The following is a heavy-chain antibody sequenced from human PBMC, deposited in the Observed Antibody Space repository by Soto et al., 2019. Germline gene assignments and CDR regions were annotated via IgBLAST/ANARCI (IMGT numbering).Heavy chain of an antibody. CDR2: IYTSGST. V-gene: IGHV4-4*07. D-gene: IGHD6-13*01. CDR1: NGSLSNSY. CDR3: ARSSHKENRFDP. Sequence: QVQLQESGPGLVKPSETLSLSCTVSNGSLSNSYWNWIRQPAGKRLEWIGRIYTSGSTTYNPSSRSLVTMSVHTSKNQSSVKLNSVTAADTAVYSCARSSHKENRFDPWGQGTLVTVSS. J-gene: IGHJ5*02.